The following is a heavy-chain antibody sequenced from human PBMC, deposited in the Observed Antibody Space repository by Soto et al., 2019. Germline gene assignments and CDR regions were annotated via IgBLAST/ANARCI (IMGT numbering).Heavy chain of an antibody. V-gene: IGHV1-8*01. CDR1: GYTFTSYD. D-gene: IGHD6-19*01. J-gene: IGHJ4*02. CDR2: MNPNSGNT. Sequence: AASVKVYCNASGYTFTSYDINLVRQATGQGLEWMGWMNPNSGNTGYAQKFQGRVTMTRNTSISTAYMELSSLRSEDTAVYYCARGYSSGWYWGVDYWGQGTLVTVSS. CDR3: ARGYSSGWYWGVDY.